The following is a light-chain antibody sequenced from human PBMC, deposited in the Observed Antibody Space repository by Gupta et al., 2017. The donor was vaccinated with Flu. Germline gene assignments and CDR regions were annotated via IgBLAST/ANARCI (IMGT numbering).Light chain of an antibody. Sequence: KVNIAGSGSSSKSESNYVYWYQQIPGTAPELLIYENNKRTTGIPDRFSGSKSDTSATVGITGLQTGDEADYYCGTGDSIMSGWVFGGGTKLTVL. J-gene: IGLJ3*02. CDR3: GTGDSIMSGWV. V-gene: IGLV1-51*02. CDR1: SSKSESNY. CDR2: ENN.